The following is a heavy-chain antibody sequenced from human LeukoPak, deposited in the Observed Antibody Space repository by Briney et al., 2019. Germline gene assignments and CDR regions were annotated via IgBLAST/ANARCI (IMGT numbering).Heavy chain of an antibody. CDR1: GGSLSGYY. D-gene: IGHD1-26*01. CDR3: ARGSLVGPTDY. V-gene: IGHV4-34*01. Sequence: SETLSLTCAVYGGSLSGYYWSWIRQPPGKGLEWIGEINHSGSTTYNPSLKSRVTISVDTSKNQFSLKLSSVTAADTAVYYCARGSLVGPTDYWGQGTLVTVSS. CDR2: INHSGST. J-gene: IGHJ4*02.